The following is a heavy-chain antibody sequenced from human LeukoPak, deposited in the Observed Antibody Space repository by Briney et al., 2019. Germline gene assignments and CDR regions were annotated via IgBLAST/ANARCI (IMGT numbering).Heavy chain of an antibody. V-gene: IGHV1-3*01. CDR1: GYTFTTYA. J-gene: IGHJ4*02. CDR3: AAESVVVNKHYPFFDY. Sequence: SVKVSCKASGYTFTTYAMHWVRQAPGQRLEWMGWINGDNGNTKYSQKFQGRVTITRDMSTSTAYMELSSLRSEDTAVYYCAAESVVVNKHYPFFDYWGQGTLVTVSS. CDR2: INGDNGNT. D-gene: IGHD3-22*01.